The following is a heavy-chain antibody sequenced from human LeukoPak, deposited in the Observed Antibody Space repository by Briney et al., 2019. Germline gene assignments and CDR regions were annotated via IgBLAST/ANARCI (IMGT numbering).Heavy chain of an antibody. Sequence: GASVKVSCKASGYTFTNYGISWVRQAPGQGLEWMGWISAYNGNTNYAQKLQGRVTMTTDTSTSTAYMELRSLRSDDTAVYYCAKTAWGKELQIFDYWGQGTLVTVSS. CDR1: GYTFTNYG. CDR3: AKTAWGKELQIFDY. CDR2: ISAYNGNT. J-gene: IGHJ4*02. V-gene: IGHV1-18*01. D-gene: IGHD1-7*01.